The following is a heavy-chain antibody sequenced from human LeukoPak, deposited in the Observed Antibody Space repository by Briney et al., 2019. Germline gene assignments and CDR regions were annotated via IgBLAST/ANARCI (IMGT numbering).Heavy chain of an antibody. CDR2: INHSGST. V-gene: IGHV4-34*01. CDR3: ATQYSYYYGSGSYYNWFDP. J-gene: IGHJ5*02. D-gene: IGHD3-10*01. Sequence: SETLSLTCAVYGGSFSGYYWSWIRQPPGKGLEWIGEINHSGSTNYNPSLKSRVTISVDTSKNQFSLKLSSVTAADTAVYYCATQYSYYYGSGSYYNWFDPWGQGTLVTVSS. CDR1: GGSFSGYY.